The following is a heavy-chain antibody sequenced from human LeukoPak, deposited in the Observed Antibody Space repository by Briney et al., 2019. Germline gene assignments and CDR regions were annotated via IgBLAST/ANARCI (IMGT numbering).Heavy chain of an antibody. CDR2: TYYRSKWSN. Sequence: SQTLSLTCAISGDSVSSNSATWNWIRQSPSRGLEWLGRTYYRSKWSNDYAVSVKSRITVNPDTSENQFSLQLNSVTPEDTAVYYCTRAFLYSSSSTFDYWGQGTLVTVSS. D-gene: IGHD6-13*01. CDR1: GDSVSSNSAT. V-gene: IGHV6-1*01. CDR3: TRAFLYSSSSTFDY. J-gene: IGHJ4*02.